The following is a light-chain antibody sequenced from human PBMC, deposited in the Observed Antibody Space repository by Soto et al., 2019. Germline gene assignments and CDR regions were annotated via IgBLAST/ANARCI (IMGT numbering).Light chain of an antibody. CDR2: GAS. V-gene: IGKV3D-15*01. CDR1: PSVRSN. J-gene: IGKJ5*01. CDR3: QQYNNWPTSP. Sequence: VFTQSPATPSLSPGERGNLSFRTSPSVRSNLAGYHHKPVQAPRLSIXGASTRATGILARFSGSGSGREFTLTIHSLKSEDFAGYYCQQYNNWPTSPVGQGTRLDIK.